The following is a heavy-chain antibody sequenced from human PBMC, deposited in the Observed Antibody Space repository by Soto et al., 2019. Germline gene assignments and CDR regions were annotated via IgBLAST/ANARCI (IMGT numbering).Heavy chain of an antibody. Sequence: SETLSLTCSVSAGFIRKYYWNWVRQPAGKGLEWIGRIYSSGFTSYNPSLTSRVTMLIDTSENEVSLKLNSVTAADTAVYYCAGIGEDVYYGMDVWGQGTTVT. CDR1: AGFIRKYY. CDR3: AGIGEDVYYGMDV. CDR2: IYSSGFT. D-gene: IGHD2-21*01. J-gene: IGHJ6*02. V-gene: IGHV4-4*07.